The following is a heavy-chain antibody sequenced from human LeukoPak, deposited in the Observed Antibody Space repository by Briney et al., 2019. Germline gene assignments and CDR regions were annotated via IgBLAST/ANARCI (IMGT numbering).Heavy chain of an antibody. Sequence: GGSLRLSCAASGFTVSSNEMSWVRQAPGKGLEWVSVIYSGGRTFYADSVKGRFTISRDNSKNTLYLQMNSLRAEDTAVYYCAIYDSSGYYNYWGQGTLVTVSS. V-gene: IGHV3-53*01. CDR1: GFTVSSNE. CDR3: AIYDSSGYYNY. CDR2: IYSGGRT. J-gene: IGHJ4*02. D-gene: IGHD3-22*01.